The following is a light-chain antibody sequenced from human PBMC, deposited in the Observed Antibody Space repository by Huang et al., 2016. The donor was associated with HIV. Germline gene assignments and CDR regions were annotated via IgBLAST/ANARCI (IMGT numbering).Light chain of an antibody. CDR2: GAS. CDR1: QSISTN. V-gene: IGKV3-15*01. Sequence: EIVLTPSPATLSVSPGEGATLSCRASQSISTNLAWYQQKPGQAPRLLVYGASTRATGIPARFSGSGSGTEFTLTIGRRQSEDFASYFCQQYNNWPSTWTFGQGTKVEI. J-gene: IGKJ1*01. CDR3: QQYNNWPSTWT.